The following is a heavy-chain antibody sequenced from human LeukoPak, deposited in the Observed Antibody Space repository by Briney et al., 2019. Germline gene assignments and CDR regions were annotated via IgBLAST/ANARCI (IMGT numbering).Heavy chain of an antibody. CDR3: AKDREPSIAAAGFGL. CDR2: ISWNSGSI. V-gene: IGHV3-9*01. Sequence: PGRSLRLSCAASGFTFDDYAMHWVRQAPGKGLEWVSGISWNSGSIGYADSVKGRFTISRDNAKNSLYLQMNSLRAEDTASYYCAKDREPSIAAAGFGLWGQGTLVTVSS. CDR1: GFTFDDYA. J-gene: IGHJ4*02. D-gene: IGHD6-13*01.